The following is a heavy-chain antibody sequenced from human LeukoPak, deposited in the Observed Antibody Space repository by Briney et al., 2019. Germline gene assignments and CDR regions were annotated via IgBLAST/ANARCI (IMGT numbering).Heavy chain of an antibody. D-gene: IGHD5-18*01. CDR2: ITYDGSNK. CDR1: GFTFSAFG. J-gene: IGHJ3*02. Sequence: GGSLRLSCAASGFTFSAFGMHWVRQAPGKGLEWVAFITYDGSNKYYADSVKGRFTISRDDSKNALYLQMNSLRAEDTAVYYCARGGWIQLWYSGPPDAFDIWGQGTMVTVSS. V-gene: IGHV3-30*12. CDR3: ARGGWIQLWYSGPPDAFDI.